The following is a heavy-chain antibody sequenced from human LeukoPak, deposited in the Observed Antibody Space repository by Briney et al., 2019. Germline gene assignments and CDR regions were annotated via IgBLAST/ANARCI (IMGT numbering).Heavy chain of an antibody. V-gene: IGHV4-4*07. Sequence: SETLSLTCTVSGXYTGSHYGSWIRQPAGKGLEWIGRISPSGTTHYNPSLGSRVTMSVDTSKNYFSLRLSSVTAADSAVYYCARTSGRYPFEYWGQGTLVTVSS. CDR3: ARTSGRYPFEY. J-gene: IGHJ4*02. CDR2: ISPSGTT. D-gene: IGHD1-26*01. CDR1: GXYTGSHY.